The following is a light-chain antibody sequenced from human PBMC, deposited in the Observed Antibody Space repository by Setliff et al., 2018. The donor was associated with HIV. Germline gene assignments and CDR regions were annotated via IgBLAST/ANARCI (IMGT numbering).Light chain of an antibody. Sequence: QSVLTQPASVSGSPGQSITISCTGTSGDVGGYNFVSWYQQSPGKAPKLMIYEVSNRPSGVSNRFSGSKSGNTASLTISGLQAADEADYYCSSYTGKSTNTYGVGTGIKV. CDR3: SSYTGKSTNTYG. CDR2: EVS. V-gene: IGLV2-14*01. CDR1: SGDVGGYNF. J-gene: IGLJ1*01.